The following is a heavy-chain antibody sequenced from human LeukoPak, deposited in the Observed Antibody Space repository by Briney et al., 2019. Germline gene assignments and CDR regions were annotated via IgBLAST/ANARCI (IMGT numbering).Heavy chain of an antibody. D-gene: IGHD6-19*01. CDR2: IWYDGSNK. CDR3: AKDMGDTSGWASPLHFDY. J-gene: IGHJ4*02. Sequence: TGGSLRLSCAASGFTFSSYGMHWVRQAPGKGLEWVAVIWYDGSNKYYTDSVKGRFTISRDNSKNTLYLQMNNLRAEDTAVYYCAKDMGDTSGWASPLHFDYWGQGTLVTVSS. V-gene: IGHV3-33*06. CDR1: GFTFSSYG.